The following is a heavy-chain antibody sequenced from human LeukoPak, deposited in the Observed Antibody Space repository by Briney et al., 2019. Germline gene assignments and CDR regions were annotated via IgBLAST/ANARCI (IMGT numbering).Heavy chain of an antibody. CDR1: GGSFSGYY. CDR2: LNQSGIT. CDR3: ARDDRRYCSGGTCYSRDY. V-gene: IGHV4-34*01. J-gene: IGHJ4*02. D-gene: IGHD2-15*01. Sequence: SETLSLTCAVYGGSFSGYYWSWIRQSPGKGLEWIGELNQSGITNYNPSLKTRVTISVDTSKNQLSLKLRSVTAADTAVYYCARDDRRYCSGGTCYSRDYWGQGTLVTVSS.